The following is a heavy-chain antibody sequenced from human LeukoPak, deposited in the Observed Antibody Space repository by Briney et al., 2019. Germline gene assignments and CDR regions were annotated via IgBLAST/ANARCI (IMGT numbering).Heavy chain of an antibody. V-gene: IGHV1-69*05. CDR1: GGTFSSYA. Sequence: SSVKVSCKASGGTFSSYAISWVRQAPGQGLEWMGGIIPIFGTANYAQKFQGRVTITTDESTSTAYMELSSLRSEDTAVYYCASGNMTTVTTPRSWPYYYYYYMDVWGKGTTVTVSS. CDR2: IIPIFGTA. D-gene: IGHD4-11*01. J-gene: IGHJ6*03. CDR3: ASGNMTTVTTPRSWPYYYYYYMDV.